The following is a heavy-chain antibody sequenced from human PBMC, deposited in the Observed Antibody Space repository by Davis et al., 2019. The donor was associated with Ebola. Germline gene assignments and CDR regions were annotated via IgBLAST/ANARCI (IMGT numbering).Heavy chain of an antibody. CDR1: GYTFTGYY. CDR2: INPNSGGT. V-gene: IGHV1-2*04. Sequence: SVKVSCKASGYTFTGYYMHWLRQAPGQGLEWMGWINPNSGGTNYAQKFQVWVTMTRDTSISTAYMELSRLRSDDTAVYYCARDLYYGMDVWGQGTTVTVSS. CDR3: ARDLYYGMDV. J-gene: IGHJ6*02.